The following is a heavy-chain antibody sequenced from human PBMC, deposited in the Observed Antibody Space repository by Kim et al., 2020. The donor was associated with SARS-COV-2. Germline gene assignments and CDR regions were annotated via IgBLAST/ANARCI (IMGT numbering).Heavy chain of an antibody. CDR3: TTGGQLERRYYYYYYGMDV. J-gene: IGHJ6*02. CDR2: IKSKTDGGTT. Sequence: GGSLRLSCAASGFTFSNAWMSWVRQAPGKGLEWVGRIKSKTDGGTTDYAAPVKGRFTISRDDSKNTLYLQMNSLKTEDTAVYYCTTGGQLERRYYYYYYGMDVWGQGTTVTVSS. D-gene: IGHD1-1*01. V-gene: IGHV3-15*01. CDR1: GFTFSNAW.